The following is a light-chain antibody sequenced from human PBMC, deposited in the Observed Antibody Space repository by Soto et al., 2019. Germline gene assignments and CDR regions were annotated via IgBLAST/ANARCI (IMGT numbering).Light chain of an antibody. CDR3: QQYVTSPLT. CDR1: EGVTSNY. CDR2: AAS. V-gene: IGKV3-20*01. J-gene: IGKJ4*01. Sequence: EIILTQSPGSLSSALGNSATLFFGLSEGVTSNYLAWYQQKPGQAPRLLLYAASTRATDIPDRFSGSGSGTDFTLTISRLEPEDFAVYYCQQYVTSPLTFGGGTKVDIK.